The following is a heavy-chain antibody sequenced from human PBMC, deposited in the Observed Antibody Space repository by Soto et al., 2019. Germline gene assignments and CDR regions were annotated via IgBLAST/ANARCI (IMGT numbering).Heavy chain of an antibody. CDR1: GFTFSSYG. Sequence: QVQLVESGGGVVQPGRSLRLSCAASGFTFSSYGMHWVRQAPGKGLEWVAVIWYDGSNKYYADSVKGRFTISRDNSKNTLYLQMNSLRAEDTAVYYCARLNLPYYYYYGMDVWGQGTTVTVSS. V-gene: IGHV3-33*01. J-gene: IGHJ6*02. CDR3: ARLNLPYYYYYGMDV. CDR2: IWYDGSNK.